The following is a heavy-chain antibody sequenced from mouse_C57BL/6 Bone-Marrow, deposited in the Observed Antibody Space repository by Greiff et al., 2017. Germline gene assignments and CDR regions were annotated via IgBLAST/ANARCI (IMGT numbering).Heavy chain of an antibody. CDR3: ARVKSYYYGSGYWFAY. CDR2: IYPGSGST. D-gene: IGHD1-1*01. V-gene: IGHV1-55*01. J-gene: IGHJ3*01. CDR1: GYTFTSYW. Sequence: QVQLQQPGAELVKPGASVKMSCKASGYTFTSYWITWVKQRPGQGLEWIGDIYPGSGSTNYNEKFKSKATLTVDTSSSTAYMQLSSLTSEDSAVYYCARVKSYYYGSGYWFAYWGQGTLVTVSA.